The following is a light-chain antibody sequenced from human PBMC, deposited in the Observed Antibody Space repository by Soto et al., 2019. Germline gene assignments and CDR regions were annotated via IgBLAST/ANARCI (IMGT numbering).Light chain of an antibody. V-gene: IGLV2-23*02. CDR1: SSDVGSYNL. J-gene: IGLJ1*01. CDR3: CSYAGSSTYYV. Sequence: QSALTQPASVSGAPGQSITISCTGTSSDVGSYNLVSWYQQHPGKAPKLMLYEVSKRPSGVSNRFSGSKSGNTASLTISGLQAEDEADYYCCSYAGSSTYYVFGTGTKLTVL. CDR2: EVS.